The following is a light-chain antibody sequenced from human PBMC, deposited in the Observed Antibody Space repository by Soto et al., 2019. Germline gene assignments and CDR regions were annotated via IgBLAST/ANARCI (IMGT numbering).Light chain of an antibody. CDR3: QQYNTWPPSRT. J-gene: IGKJ1*01. V-gene: IGKV3-20*01. CDR1: QSVSSSY. CDR2: GAS. Sequence: LLTQTTGTLSFTPGERATLSCRASQSVSSSYLAWYQQKPGQAPRLLIYGASSRATGIPDRFSGSGSGTDFTLTISRLEPEDFAVYYCQQYNTWPPSRTFGQG.